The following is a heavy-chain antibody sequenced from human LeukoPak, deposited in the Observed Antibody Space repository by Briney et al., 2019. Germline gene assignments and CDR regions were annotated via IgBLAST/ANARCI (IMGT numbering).Heavy chain of an antibody. V-gene: IGHV3-7*01. D-gene: IGHD4-17*01. CDR1: GFTFTSYW. CDR2: INQDGGGR. J-gene: IGHJ4*02. Sequence: GGSLRLSCAASGFTFTSYWMTWVRQAPGKGLEWVANINQDGGGRYYVDSVKGRFTISRDNAKNSVHLQMNSLRAEDTAVYYCARVSLVRKVVLTVSDCWGQGTLVTVSS. CDR3: ARVSLVRKVVLTVSDC.